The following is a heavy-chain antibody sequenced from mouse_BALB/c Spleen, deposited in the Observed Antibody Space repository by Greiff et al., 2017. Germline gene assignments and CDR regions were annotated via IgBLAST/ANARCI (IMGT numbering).Heavy chain of an antibody. D-gene: IGHD2-3*01. CDR3: RIYDGYYWYFDV. CDR1: GYSFTSYY. CDR2: IDPFNGGT. Sequence: VQLKESGPELMKPGASVKISCKASGYSFTSYYMHWVKQSHGKSLEWIGYIDPFNGGTSYNQKFKGKATLTVDKSSSTAYMHLSSLTSEDSAVYYCRIYDGYYWYFDVWGAGTTVTVSS. V-gene: IGHV1S135*01. J-gene: IGHJ1*01.